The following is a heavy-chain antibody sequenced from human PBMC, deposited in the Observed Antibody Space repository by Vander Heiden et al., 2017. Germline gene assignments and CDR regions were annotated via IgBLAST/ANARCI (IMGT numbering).Heavy chain of an antibody. CDR1: GGSFSNYA. CDR3: ARGSRDWTDYYYHGMDV. V-gene: IGHV1-69*01. D-gene: IGHD2-2*01. CDR2: IIPIFGTT. J-gene: IGHJ6*02. Sequence: QVQLVQSGAEVKKPGSSVKVSCKASGGSFSNYAISWVRQAPGQGLEWMGGIIPIFGTTHYTQKFQGRVTITADESTSTAYMELSSLRSEDTAVYYCARGSRDWTDYYYHGMDVWGQGTTVTVSS.